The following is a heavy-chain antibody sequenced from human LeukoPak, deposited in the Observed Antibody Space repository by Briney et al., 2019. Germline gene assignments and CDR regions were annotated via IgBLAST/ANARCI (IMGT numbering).Heavy chain of an antibody. V-gene: IGHV3-23*01. Sequence: GGSLRLSCAASGFTFSNNAMSWVRQAPGKGLEWVSATSTSGGSAYYADSVKGRFTISRDNSKNTLYLQMDSLRADDAAVYYCARYSGSYYYPPAWDLWGQGTLVTVSS. CDR1: GFTFSNNA. CDR3: ARYSGSYYYPPAWDL. CDR2: TSTSGGSA. J-gene: IGHJ4*02. D-gene: IGHD1-26*01.